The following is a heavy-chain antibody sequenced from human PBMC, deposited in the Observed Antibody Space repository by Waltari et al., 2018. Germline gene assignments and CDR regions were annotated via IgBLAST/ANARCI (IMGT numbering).Heavy chain of an antibody. Sequence: QVQLVQSGAEVKKPGASVKVSCKASGYTFTCYGISWGRQAPGQGLEWMGWINPYNGNTHYAQNFQGGVMMTTDTSSNTAYMELRSLTSDDTAVFYCARGDRGLFDFWGQGTLVTVSS. D-gene: IGHD1-26*01. V-gene: IGHV1-18*01. CDR1: GYTFTCYG. J-gene: IGHJ4*02. CDR3: ARGDRGLFDF. CDR2: INPYNGNT.